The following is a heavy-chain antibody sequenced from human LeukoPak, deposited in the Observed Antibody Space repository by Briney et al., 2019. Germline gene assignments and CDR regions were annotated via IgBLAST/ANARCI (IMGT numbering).Heavy chain of an antibody. D-gene: IGHD2/OR15-2a*01. J-gene: IGHJ2*01. V-gene: IGHV3-33*01. Sequence: GGSLRLSCAASGFTFSSYGMHWVRQAPGKGLEWVAVIWYDGSNKYYPDSVQGRLTISRDNSKNTLYLQVNSLRAEDTAVYYCARDRSMGGWYIDLWGRGTLVTVSS. CDR2: IWYDGSNK. CDR3: ARDRSMGGWYIDL. CDR1: GFTFSSYG.